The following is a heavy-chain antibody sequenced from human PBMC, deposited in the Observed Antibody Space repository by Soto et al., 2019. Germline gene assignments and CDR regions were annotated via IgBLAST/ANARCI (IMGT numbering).Heavy chain of an antibody. CDR3: AKVAPKYDFWSGYLDY. J-gene: IGHJ4*02. D-gene: IGHD3-3*01. V-gene: IGHV3-9*01. CDR2: ISWNSGSI. CDR1: GFTFDDYA. Sequence: PGGSLRLSCAASGFTFDDYAMHWVRQAPGKGLEWVSGISWNSGSIGYADSVKGRFTISRDNAKNSLYLQMNSLRAEDTALYYCAKVAPKYDFWSGYLDYWGQGTLVTVS.